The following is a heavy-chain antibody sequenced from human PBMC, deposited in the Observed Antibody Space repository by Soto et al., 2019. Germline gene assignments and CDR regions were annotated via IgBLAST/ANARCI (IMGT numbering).Heavy chain of an antibody. J-gene: IGHJ6*02. CDR2: LDQSGGT. D-gene: IGHD6-19*01. CDR1: GDSLRGQS. Sequence: QVQIQQWGAGLLKASETLALTCAVVGDSLRGQSWNWIRQTPGKGLEWIGELDQSGGTNYNPSLKSRAIIADDTYKNQFSLTLTSLTAADTAVYYCAREDSYGWSGESFDVWGQGTTITVSS. CDR3: AREDSYGWSGESFDV. V-gene: IGHV4-34*01.